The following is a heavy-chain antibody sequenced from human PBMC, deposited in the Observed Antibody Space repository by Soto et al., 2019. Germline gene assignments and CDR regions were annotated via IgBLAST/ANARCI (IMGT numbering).Heavy chain of an antibody. Sequence: ASVKVSCKVSGYTLTELSMHWVRQAPGKGLEWMGGFDPEDGETIYAQKFQGRVTMTEDTSTDTAYMELSSLRSEDTAVYYCATNPSRRSAAILDYWGQGTLVTVSS. CDR3: ATNPSRRSAAILDY. D-gene: IGHD2-21*02. V-gene: IGHV1-24*01. CDR2: FDPEDGET. J-gene: IGHJ4*02. CDR1: GYTLTELS.